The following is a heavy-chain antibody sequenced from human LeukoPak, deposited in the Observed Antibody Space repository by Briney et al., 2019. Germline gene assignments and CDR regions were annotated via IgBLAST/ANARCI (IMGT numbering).Heavy chain of an antibody. V-gene: IGHV4-59*01. J-gene: IGHJ4*02. CDR3: ARSITAYCSGGSCYPYFDY. Sequence: SETLSLTCTVTGGSISSYYWSWIRQPPGKGLEWIGYIYYSGSTNYNPSLKSRVTISVDTSKNQFSLKLSSVTAADTAVYYCARSITAYCSGGSCYPYFDYWGQGTLVTVSS. D-gene: IGHD2-15*01. CDR2: IYYSGST. CDR1: GGSISSYY.